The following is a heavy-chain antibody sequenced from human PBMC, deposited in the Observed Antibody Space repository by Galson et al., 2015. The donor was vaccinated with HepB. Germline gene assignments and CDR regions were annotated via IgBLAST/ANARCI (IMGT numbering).Heavy chain of an antibody. J-gene: IGHJ4*02. Sequence: SVKVSCKASGYTFTSYYIHWVRQAPGQGLEWMGILNPSGGNTIYAQNFQGRVTMTRDTSTSTVYMELSSLRSEDTALYYCTRDLGDHSGSFDCWGQGTLVTVSS. CDR2: LNPSGGNT. CDR3: TRDLGDHSGSFDC. D-gene: IGHD1-26*01. CDR1: GYTFTSYY. V-gene: IGHV1-46*01.